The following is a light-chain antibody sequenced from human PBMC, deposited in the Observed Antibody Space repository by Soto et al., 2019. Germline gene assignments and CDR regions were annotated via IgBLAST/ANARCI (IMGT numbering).Light chain of an antibody. V-gene: IGLV1-44*01. Sequence: QSVLTQPPSASGTPGQRVTISCSGSSSNIGSNPVNWYQHLPGTAPKLLIFSNNQRPSGVPDRFSGSKSGTSASLATSGLQSEDEADYYCAAWDVSLNGFYVFGTGTKVTVL. J-gene: IGLJ1*01. CDR1: SSNIGSNP. CDR3: AAWDVSLNGFYV. CDR2: SNN.